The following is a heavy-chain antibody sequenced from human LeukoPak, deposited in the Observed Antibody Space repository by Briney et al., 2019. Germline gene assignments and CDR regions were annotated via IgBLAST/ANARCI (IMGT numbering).Heavy chain of an antibody. D-gene: IGHD4-23*01. CDR2: IYYSGST. J-gene: IGHJ4*02. Sequence: SETLSLTCTVSSGSIRSYYWSWIRQPPGKGLEWIGYIYYSGSTNYKPSLKSRVTISVDTSKNQFSLKLSSVTAADTAVYYCARGNSFGYYFDYWGQGTLVTVSS. CDR1: SGSIRSYY. CDR3: ARGNSFGYYFDY. V-gene: IGHV4-59*01.